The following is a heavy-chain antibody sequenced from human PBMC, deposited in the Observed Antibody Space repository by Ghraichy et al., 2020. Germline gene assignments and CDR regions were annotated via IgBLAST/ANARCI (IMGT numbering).Heavy chain of an antibody. CDR2: TGGSGENT. CDR1: GFTFSTYV. V-gene: IGHV3-23*01. Sequence: GGSLRLSCAASGFTFSTYVMHWVRQAPGKGLEWVSVTGGSGENTNYADSVKGRFTISRDNSKNTVYLQLNSLRAEDTAVYYCARKGYTNTRADAFDIWGQGTMGTVSS. J-gene: IGHJ3*02. D-gene: IGHD2-15*01. CDR3: ARKGYTNTRADAFDI.